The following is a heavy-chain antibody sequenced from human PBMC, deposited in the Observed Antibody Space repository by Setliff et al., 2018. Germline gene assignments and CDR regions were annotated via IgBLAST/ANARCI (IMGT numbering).Heavy chain of an antibody. CDR1: GGTFSSYA. CDR3: ARADSDSYYPYYFDF. Sequence: ASVKVSCKASGGTFSSYAISWVRQAPGQGLEWMGGIIPIFGTANYAQKFQGRVTITADESTSTAYMELSSLRSEDTAVYYCARADSDSYYPYYFDFWGQGVLVTVSS. D-gene: IGHD3-22*01. V-gene: IGHV1-69*13. J-gene: IGHJ4*02. CDR2: IIPIFGTA.